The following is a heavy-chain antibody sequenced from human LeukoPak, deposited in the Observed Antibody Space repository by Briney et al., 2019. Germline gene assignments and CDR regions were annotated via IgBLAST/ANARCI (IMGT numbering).Heavy chain of an antibody. CDR3: ARVVYDSSGYYYEEYFQH. Sequence: PGGSLRLSCATSGFSFDDYGMSWVRHAPGKGPEWVSGINWSGAGTGYADSVKGRLTISRDNAKKSLYLQMNSLTAEDTALYYCARVVYDSSGYYYEEYFQHWGQGTLVTVSS. CDR1: GFSFDDYG. CDR2: INWSGAGT. J-gene: IGHJ1*01. D-gene: IGHD3-22*01. V-gene: IGHV3-20*04.